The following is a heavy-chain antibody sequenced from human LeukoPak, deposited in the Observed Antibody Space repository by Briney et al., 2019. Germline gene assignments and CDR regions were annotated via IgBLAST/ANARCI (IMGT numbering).Heavy chain of an antibody. Sequence: SETLSLTCTVSGGSISSYYWSWIRQPPGKGLEWIGYIYYSGSTNYNPSLKSRVTISVDTSKNQFSLKLSSVTAADTAVYYCARKAPSFGVVKGAFDIWGQGTMVTVSS. CDR2: IYYSGST. V-gene: IGHV4-59*12. CDR1: GGSISSYY. D-gene: IGHD3-3*01. J-gene: IGHJ3*02. CDR3: ARKAPSFGVVKGAFDI.